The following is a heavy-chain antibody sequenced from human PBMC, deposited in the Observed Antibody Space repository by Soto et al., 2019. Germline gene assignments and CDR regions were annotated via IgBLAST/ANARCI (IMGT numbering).Heavy chain of an antibody. V-gene: IGHV5-51*01. J-gene: IGHJ6*04. CDR3: AAWIFYYGMDV. Sequence: GESLKISCKGSAYTFTNYWIGWVRQMPGKDLEGMGIIYPGDSYTKYNPSFQGQVTISADKSITTTYLQWSSLKASDTAIYYCAAWIFYYGMDVWGKGTTVTVSS. CDR2: IYPGDSYT. CDR1: AYTFTNYW. D-gene: IGHD1-1*01.